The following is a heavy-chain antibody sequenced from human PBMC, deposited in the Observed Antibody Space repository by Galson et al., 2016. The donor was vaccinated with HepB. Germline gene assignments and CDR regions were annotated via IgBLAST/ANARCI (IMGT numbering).Heavy chain of an antibody. J-gene: IGHJ4*02. V-gene: IGHV3-15*01. D-gene: IGHD5-18*01. CDR1: GFTFSRAW. CDR3: TTSSTRGYTYGPSAY. Sequence: SLRLSCAASGFTFSRAWMNWVRQAPGKGLEWVGRIKSYTDGGTTEYAAPMKGRFTFSRDESNNRLYLQMISLKTEDTAVYYCTTSSTRGYTYGPSAYWGRGTLVAVSS. CDR2: IKSYTDGGTT.